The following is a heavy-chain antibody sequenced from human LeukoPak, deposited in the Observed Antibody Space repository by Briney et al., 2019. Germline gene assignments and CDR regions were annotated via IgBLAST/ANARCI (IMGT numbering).Heavy chain of an antibody. Sequence: GGSLRLSCAASGFTFSSYAMSWVRQAPGKGLEWVSAISGSGGSIYYADSVKGRFTISRDNSKYTLYLQMNSLRAEDTAVYYCAKDLSVSGAYYFDYWGQGTLVTVSS. V-gene: IGHV3-23*01. D-gene: IGHD3-10*01. CDR3: AKDLSVSGAYYFDY. CDR1: GFTFSSYA. CDR2: ISGSGGSI. J-gene: IGHJ4*02.